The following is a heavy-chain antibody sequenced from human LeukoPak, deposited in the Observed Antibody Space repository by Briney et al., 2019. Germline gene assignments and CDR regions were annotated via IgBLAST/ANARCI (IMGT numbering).Heavy chain of an antibody. J-gene: IGHJ4*02. D-gene: IGHD3-10*01. Sequence: SETLSLTCTVSGGSISSSSYYWGWIRQPPGKGLEWIGSIYYSGSTYYNPSLKSRVTISVDTSKNQFSLKLSSVTAADTAVYYCARQTVRGVMFYWGQGTLVTISS. CDR2: IYYSGST. CDR1: GGSISSSSYY. CDR3: ARQTVRGVMFY. V-gene: IGHV4-39*01.